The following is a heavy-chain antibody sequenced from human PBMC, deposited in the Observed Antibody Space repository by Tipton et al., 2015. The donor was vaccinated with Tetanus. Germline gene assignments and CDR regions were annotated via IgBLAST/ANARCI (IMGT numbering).Heavy chain of an antibody. V-gene: IGHV1-2*02. CDR1: GYTFTNYG. D-gene: IGHD1-7*01. CDR2: INPDSGGT. J-gene: IGHJ4*02. Sequence: QVQLVQSGAEVREPGASVKVSCKAFGYTFTNYGIHWVRQAPGQGLEWLGWINPDSGGTKYTQNFQGRVTMTRDTPTTTVYLELTSLKSDDTAVYYCARDSYVTGTTSHFDFWAREAWSTSPQ. CDR3: ARDSYVTGTTSHFDF.